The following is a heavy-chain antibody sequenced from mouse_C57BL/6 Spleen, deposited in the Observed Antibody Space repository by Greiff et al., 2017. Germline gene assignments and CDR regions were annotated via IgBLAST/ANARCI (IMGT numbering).Heavy chain of an antibody. CDR1: GYTFTDYE. V-gene: IGHV1-15*01. Sequence: VKLQESGAELVRPGASVTLSCKASGYTFTDYEMHWVKQTPVHGLEWIGAIDPETGGTAYNQKFKGKAILTADKSSSTAYMELRSLTSEDSAVYYCTSREGPKNGYWGQGTTLTVSS. CDR2: IDPETGGT. CDR3: TSREGPKNGY. J-gene: IGHJ2*01.